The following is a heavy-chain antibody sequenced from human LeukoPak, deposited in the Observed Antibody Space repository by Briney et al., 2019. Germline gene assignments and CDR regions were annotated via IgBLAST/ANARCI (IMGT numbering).Heavy chain of an antibody. D-gene: IGHD3-22*01. CDR3: SRLYYYDSSGYSFPFDY. CDR2: INPNSGGT. V-gene: IGHV1-2*02. Sequence: ASVKVSCKASGYTFTGYYMHWVRQAPGQGLEWVGWINPNSGGTNYAQKFQGRVTMTRDTSISTAYMELSRLRSDDTAVYYVSRLYYYDSSGYSFPFDYWGQGTLVTVSS. J-gene: IGHJ4*02. CDR1: GYTFTGYY.